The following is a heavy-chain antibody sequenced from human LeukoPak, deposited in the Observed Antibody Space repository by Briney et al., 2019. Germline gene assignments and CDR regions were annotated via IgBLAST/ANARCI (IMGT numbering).Heavy chain of an antibody. CDR1: GGSISGSSYY. J-gene: IGHJ4*02. CDR2: IYYSGST. V-gene: IGHV4-39*01. D-gene: IGHD3-22*01. CDR3: ARHPVYYYDSSGLLHFDY. Sequence: PSETLSLTCTVSGGSISGSSYYWGWIRQPPGKGLEWIGSIYYSGSTYYNPSLKSRVTISVDTSKNQFSLKLSSVTAADTAVYYCARHPVYYYDSSGLLHFDYWGQGTLVTVSS.